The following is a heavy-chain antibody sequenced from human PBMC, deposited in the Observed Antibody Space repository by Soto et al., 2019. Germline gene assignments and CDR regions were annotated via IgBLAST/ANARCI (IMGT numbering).Heavy chain of an antibody. J-gene: IGHJ6*04. V-gene: IGHV1-3*01. CDR3: AREDRDRETGLVPAAIDGMDV. CDR2: INAGNGKT. CDR1: GYTFTSYA. Sequence: GASVKVCCKASGYTFTSYAMHWVRQAPGQRLEWMGWINAGNGKTKYSQKFQGRVTITRDKSASTAYMELSSLRSDDTAVYYCAREDRDRETGLVPAAIDGMDVWGKGTTVTVS. D-gene: IGHD2-2*01.